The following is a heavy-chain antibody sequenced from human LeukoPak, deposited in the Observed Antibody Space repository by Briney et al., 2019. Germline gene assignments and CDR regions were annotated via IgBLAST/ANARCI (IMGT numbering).Heavy chain of an antibody. CDR3: AKDGGSGMGFDP. CDR2: IRAGGGRT. V-gene: IGHV3-23*01. J-gene: IGHJ5*02. D-gene: IGHD3-10*01. CDR1: GFTFSNYA. Sequence: PGGSLRLSCAASGFTFSNYARSWVRQAPGKGRDWVSGIRAGGGRTKFADSVRGRFNLSTDNSKNTLYLQMNSLRAEDAAIYYCAKDGGSGMGFDPWGQGTLVTVSS.